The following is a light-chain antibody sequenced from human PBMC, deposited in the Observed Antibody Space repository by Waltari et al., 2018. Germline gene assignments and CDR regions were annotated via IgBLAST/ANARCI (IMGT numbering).Light chain of an antibody. CDR3: QQYSSYPWT. V-gene: IGKV1-5*03. CDR2: RAS. CDR1: QGIGDW. Sequence: DIQVTQSPSTLSASVGDRVTITCRASQGIGDWLAWYQQKPGEPPKLLIYRASRLETGVPSRFSGGGSGTEFNFAISTLQPDDFATYYCQQYSSYPWTFGQGTKVEIK. J-gene: IGKJ1*01.